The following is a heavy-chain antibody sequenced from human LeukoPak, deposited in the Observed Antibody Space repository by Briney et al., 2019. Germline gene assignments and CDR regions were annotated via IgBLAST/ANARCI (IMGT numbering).Heavy chain of an antibody. CDR2: IVVGSGNT. CDR3: AADLEVIPPYYYYYGMDV. V-gene: IGHV1-58*02. CDR1: GFTFTSSA. Sequence: SVKVSCKASGFTFTSSAMQWVRQARGQRLEWIGWIVVGSGNTNYAQKFQERVTITRDMSTSTAYMELSSLRSEDTAVYYCAADLEVIPPYYYYYGMDVWGQGTTVTVSS. J-gene: IGHJ6*02. D-gene: IGHD3-16*02.